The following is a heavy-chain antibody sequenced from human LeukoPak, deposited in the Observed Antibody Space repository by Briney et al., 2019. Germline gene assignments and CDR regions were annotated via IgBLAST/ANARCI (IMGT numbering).Heavy chain of an antibody. CDR1: GFGFSDSY. J-gene: IGHJ4*02. D-gene: IGHD3-22*01. CDR2: IRGSGRDM. Sequence: GGTLRLSCVVSGFGFSDSYMTWIRQTPGKGLEGLAYIRGSGRDMYYADSVKGRFTISRDNAKNSLYRQMNSLRPDDTALYYCAKDSGTTYYYVSSGYSDYWGQGTLVTVSS. V-gene: IGHV3-11*01. CDR3: AKDSGTTYYYVSSGYSDY.